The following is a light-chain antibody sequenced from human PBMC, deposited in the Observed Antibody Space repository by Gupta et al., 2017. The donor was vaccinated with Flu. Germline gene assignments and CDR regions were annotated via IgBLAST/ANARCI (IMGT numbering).Light chain of an antibody. CDR2: EVS. CDR1: SSDVGGYNY. V-gene: IGLV2-8*01. CDR3: SSYAGSNNPWV. Sequence: QSALTQPPSASGSPGQSVTISCTGTSSDVGGYNYVSWYQQHPGKAPKLMIYEVSKRPSGVPDRFSGSKPGNTASLTVSGLQAEDEADYYCSSYAGSNNPWVCGGGTKLTVL. J-gene: IGLJ3*02.